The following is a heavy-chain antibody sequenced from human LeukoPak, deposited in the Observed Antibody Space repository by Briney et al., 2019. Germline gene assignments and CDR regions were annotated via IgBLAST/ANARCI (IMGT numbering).Heavy chain of an antibody. J-gene: IGHJ3*02. CDR2: ISSSSSYI. V-gene: IGHV3-21*01. Sequence: PGGSLRLSCAASGFTFSSYSMNWVRQAPGKGLEWVSSISSSSSYIYYADSVKGRFTIFRDNANNSLYLQMNSLRAEDTAVYYCARLSRGSGRDAFDIWGQGTMVTVSS. D-gene: IGHD3-10*01. CDR1: GFTFSSYS. CDR3: ARLSRGSGRDAFDI.